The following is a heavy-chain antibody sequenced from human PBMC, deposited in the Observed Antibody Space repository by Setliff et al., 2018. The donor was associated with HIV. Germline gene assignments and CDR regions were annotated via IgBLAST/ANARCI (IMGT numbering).Heavy chain of an antibody. Sequence: SETLSLTCAVSGGSISGSHWNWIRQSPGGGLEWIGYIYYSGSTNYNPSFKRRVTISIDKSRESFSLTLTSVTAADTAMYYCTKGRLGQADYWGQGIRVTVPQ. CDR2: IYYSGST. J-gene: IGHJ4*02. D-gene: IGHD3-10*01. V-gene: IGHV4-59*01. CDR3: TKGRLGQADY. CDR1: GGSISGSH.